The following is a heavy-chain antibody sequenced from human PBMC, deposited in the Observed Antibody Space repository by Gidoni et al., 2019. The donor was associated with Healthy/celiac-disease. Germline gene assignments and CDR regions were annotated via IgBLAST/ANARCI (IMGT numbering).Heavy chain of an antibody. Sequence: QVQLVESGGGLVKPGGSLRLSCEASGFTFSDYYMSWIRQAPGKGLEWVSYISSSGSTIYYADSVKGRFPISRDNAKNSLYLQMNSLRAEDTAVYYCATPITMVRGETDAFDIWGQGTMVTVSS. V-gene: IGHV3-11*01. CDR2: ISSSGSTI. D-gene: IGHD3-10*01. CDR3: ATPITMVRGETDAFDI. CDR1: GFTFSDYY. J-gene: IGHJ3*02.